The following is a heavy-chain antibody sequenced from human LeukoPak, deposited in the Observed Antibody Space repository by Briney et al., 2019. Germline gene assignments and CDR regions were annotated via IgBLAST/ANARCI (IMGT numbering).Heavy chain of an antibody. CDR3: ARGPYYDSSGYYYGYDAFDI. V-gene: IGHV4-59*08. D-gene: IGHD3-22*01. CDR1: GGSISSYY. Sequence: PSETLSLTCTVSGGSISSYYWSWIRQPPGKGLEGIGYIYYSGSTNYNPSLKSRVTISVDKSKNQFSLQLNSVTAADTAVYYRARGPYYDSSGYYYGYDAFDIWGQGTMVTVSS. CDR2: IYYSGST. J-gene: IGHJ3*02.